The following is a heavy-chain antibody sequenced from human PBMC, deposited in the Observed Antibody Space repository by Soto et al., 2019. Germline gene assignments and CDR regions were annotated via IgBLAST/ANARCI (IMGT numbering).Heavy chain of an antibody. CDR3: ARRPPYYYDSSGYIDY. Sequence: SETLSLTCTVSGGSISSSSYYWGWIRQPPGKGLEWIGSIYYSGSTYYNPSLKSRVTISVDTTKNEFSLKLSSVTAADTAVYYCARRPPYYYDSSGYIDYWGQGTLVTVSS. D-gene: IGHD3-22*01. J-gene: IGHJ4*02. CDR1: GGSISSSSYY. CDR2: IYYSGST. V-gene: IGHV4-39*01.